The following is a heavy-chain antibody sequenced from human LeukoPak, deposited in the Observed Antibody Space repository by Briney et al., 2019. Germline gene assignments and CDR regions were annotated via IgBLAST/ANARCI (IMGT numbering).Heavy chain of an antibody. V-gene: IGHV3-33*01. CDR2: IWYDGSKK. Sequence: GGSLRLSCAASGFSFDTHGTHWVRQAPGKGLGWVAVIWYDGSKKYYADSVKGRFTISRDNSKKSLFLQMNSLRAEDTALYYCARDVFADSSGGSFDFWGQGTLVTVSS. J-gene: IGHJ4*02. CDR3: ARDVFADSSGGSFDF. D-gene: IGHD3-16*01. CDR1: GFSFDTHG.